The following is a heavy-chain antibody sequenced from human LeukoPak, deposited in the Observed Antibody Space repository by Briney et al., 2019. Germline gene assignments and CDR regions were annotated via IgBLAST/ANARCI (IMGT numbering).Heavy chain of an antibody. Sequence: GGSLRLSCAASGFTFNSYSMHWVRQAPGKGLEWVTAISDDETYKFYADSVKGRFTISRDNSKNTLYLQMNSLRAEDTAIYYCAKVTYGSGTYGAFDSWGQGTLVTVSS. CDR3: AKVTYGSGTYGAFDS. J-gene: IGHJ4*02. CDR1: GFTFNSYS. CDR2: ISDDETYK. D-gene: IGHD3-10*01. V-gene: IGHV3-30-3*01.